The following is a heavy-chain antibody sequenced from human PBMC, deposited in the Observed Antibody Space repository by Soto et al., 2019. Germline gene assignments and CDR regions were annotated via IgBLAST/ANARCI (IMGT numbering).Heavy chain of an antibody. Sequence: GGSLRLSCAASGFTFSSYSMNWVRQAPGKGLEWVSYISSSSTIYYADSVKGRFTISRDNAKNSLYLQMNSLRDEDTAVYYCARRGGSSGYYYYYGMDVWGQGTTVTVSS. V-gene: IGHV3-48*02. CDR3: ARRGGSSGYYYYYGMDV. J-gene: IGHJ6*02. D-gene: IGHD3-22*01. CDR1: GFTFSSYS. CDR2: ISSSSTI.